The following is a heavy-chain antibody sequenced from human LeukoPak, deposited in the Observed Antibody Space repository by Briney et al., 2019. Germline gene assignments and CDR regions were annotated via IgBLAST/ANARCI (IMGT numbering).Heavy chain of an antibody. CDR1: GYTFTTYY. CDR3: AEGYYDSSFDY. CDR2: INPRGGST. Sequence: ASVKVSCKASGYTFTTYYMHWVRQAPGQGLEWMGIINPRGGSTSYAQKFQGRVTITADESTSTAYMELSSLRSEDTAVYYCAEGYYDSSFDYWGQGTLVTVSS. J-gene: IGHJ4*02. V-gene: IGHV1-46*01. D-gene: IGHD3-22*01.